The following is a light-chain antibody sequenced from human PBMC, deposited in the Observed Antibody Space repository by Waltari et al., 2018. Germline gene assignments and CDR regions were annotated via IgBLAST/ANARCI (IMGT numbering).Light chain of an antibody. CDR2: AAF. CDR1: QSISSY. J-gene: IGKJ4*01. CDR3: QQSYSTPFT. V-gene: IGKV1-39*01. Sequence: DIQMTQSPSSLSASVGDRVTITCRASQSISSYLNWSQQKPGKAPNLLIYAAFSLQSGVPSRVSGSGSGTDFTLTISSLQPEDFATYYCQQSYSTPFTFGGGTKVEIK.